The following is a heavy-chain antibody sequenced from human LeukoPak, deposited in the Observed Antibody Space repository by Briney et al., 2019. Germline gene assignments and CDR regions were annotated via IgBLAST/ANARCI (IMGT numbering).Heavy chain of an antibody. V-gene: IGHV3-7*04. CDR1: GITFRSFY. CDR3: ARDQEQLNM. Sequence: GGSLRLSCAASGITFRSFYMSWVRQAPGKGLEWVANINQDGRQKNYVDSVKGRFTISRDNAKNSLYLEMNSLGSEDTAVYYCARDQEQLNMWGQGTMVTVSS. J-gene: IGHJ3*02. D-gene: IGHD6-19*01. CDR2: INQDGRQK.